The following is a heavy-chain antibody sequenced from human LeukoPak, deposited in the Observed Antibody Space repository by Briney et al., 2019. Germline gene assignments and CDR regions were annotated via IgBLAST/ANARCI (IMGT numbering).Heavy chain of an antibody. V-gene: IGHV3-23*01. CDR3: AKDRSGGSCCDNFDI. CDR1: GFTFTNYA. CDR2: ISGSGAYT. D-gene: IGHD2-15*01. Sequence: PGGSLRLSCAASGFTFTNYAMTWVRQAPGKGLEWVSGISGSGAYTYSADSVKGRFTISRDTSRSTLYLQMNSLRADDTAVYYCAKDRSGGSCCDNFDIWGQGTMVTVSS. J-gene: IGHJ3*02.